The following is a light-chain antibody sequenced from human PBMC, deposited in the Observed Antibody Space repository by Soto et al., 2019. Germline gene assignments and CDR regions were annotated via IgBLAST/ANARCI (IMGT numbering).Light chain of an antibody. CDR1: SNDVGGYNY. J-gene: IGLJ1*01. CDR2: DVN. Sequence: QSVLTQPASVSGAPGQSITISCNGNSNDVGGYNYVSWCQQHPGKAPKLMIYDVNNRPSGVSNRFSGSRSGNTASLTISGLQAEDEADYYCTSYTSSSTLEVFGTGTKVTVL. V-gene: IGLV2-14*01. CDR3: TSYTSSSTLEV.